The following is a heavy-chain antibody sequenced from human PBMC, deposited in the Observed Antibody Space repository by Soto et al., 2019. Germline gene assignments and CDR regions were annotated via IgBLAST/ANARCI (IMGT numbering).Heavy chain of an antibody. Sequence: SETLSLTCAVYGGSFSGYYWSWIRQPPGKGLEWIGEINHSGSTNYNPSLKSRVTISVDTSKNQFSLKLSSVTAADTAVYYCARVGPRVVAAYFDYWGQGTLVTVSS. CDR3: ARVGPRVVAAYFDY. CDR1: GGSFSGYY. V-gene: IGHV4-34*01. CDR2: INHSGST. D-gene: IGHD2-15*01. J-gene: IGHJ4*02.